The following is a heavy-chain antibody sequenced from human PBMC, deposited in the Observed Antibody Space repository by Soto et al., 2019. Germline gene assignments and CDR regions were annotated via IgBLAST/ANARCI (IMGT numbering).Heavy chain of an antibody. Sequence: VKVSCKASGYTFTSYGISWVRQAPGQGLEWMGWISAYNGNTNYAQKLQGRVTMTTDTSTSTAYMELRSLRSDDTAVYYCARRRTYYDSSGSGAWFDPWGQGTLVTVSS. CDR1: GYTFTSYG. D-gene: IGHD3-22*01. CDR3: ARRRTYYDSSGSGAWFDP. V-gene: IGHV1-18*01. J-gene: IGHJ5*02. CDR2: ISAYNGNT.